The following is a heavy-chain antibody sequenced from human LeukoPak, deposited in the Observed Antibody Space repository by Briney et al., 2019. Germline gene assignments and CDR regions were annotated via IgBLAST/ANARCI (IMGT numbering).Heavy chain of an antibody. CDR3: ARGHEDRSYSSSCFDY. D-gene: IGHD6-13*01. V-gene: IGHV3-30-3*01. Sequence: PGGSLRLSCAASGFTFSSYAMHWVRQAPGKGLEWVAVISYDGSNKYYADSVKGRFTISRDNSKNTLYLQMNSLRAEDTAVYYCARGHEDRSYSSSCFDYWGQGTLVTVSS. CDR1: GFTFSSYA. J-gene: IGHJ4*02. CDR2: ISYDGSNK.